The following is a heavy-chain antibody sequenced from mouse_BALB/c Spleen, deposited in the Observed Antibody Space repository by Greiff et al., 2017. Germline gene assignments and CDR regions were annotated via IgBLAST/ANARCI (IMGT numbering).Heavy chain of an antibody. J-gene: IGHJ1*01. CDR1: GYAFSSSW. Sequence: QVQLQQSGPELVKPGASVKISCKASGYAFSSSWMNWVKQRPGQGLEWIGRIYPGDGDTNYNGKFKGKATLTADKSSSTAYMQLSSLTSVDSAVYFCARQITTVVDPYWYFDVWGAGTTVTVSS. D-gene: IGHD1-1*01. CDR2: IYPGDGDT. V-gene: IGHV1-82*01. CDR3: ARQITTVVDPYWYFDV.